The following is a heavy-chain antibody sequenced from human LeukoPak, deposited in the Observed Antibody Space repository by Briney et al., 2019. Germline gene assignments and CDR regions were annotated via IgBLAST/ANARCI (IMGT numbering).Heavy chain of an antibody. J-gene: IGHJ5*02. CDR1: GYTFTGYY. CDR3: ARLSNGYSSGMYNWFDP. Sequence: GASVKVSCKASGYTFTGYYMHWVRQAPGQGLEWMGRINPIVDTANYAQKFHDRVTITADKSTTTVYLVLNDLTPDDTAVYFCARLSNGYSSGMYNWFDPWGQGTLVTVSS. D-gene: IGHD5-24*01. V-gene: IGHV1-46*01. CDR2: INPIVDTA.